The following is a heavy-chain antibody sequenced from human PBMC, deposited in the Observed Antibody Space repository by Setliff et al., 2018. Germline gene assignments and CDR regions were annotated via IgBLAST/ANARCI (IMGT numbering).Heavy chain of an antibody. CDR3: ARHKSNGSGSYPSLYMDV. J-gene: IGHJ6*03. Sequence: PSENMSLTCTVSGGSISISGYFWGLIRQPPGNGLEWVATIYYGGSTYSNPSLKSRLIISVDAPDNQFSVKLSSVTAADTAVYYCARHKSNGSGSYPSLYMDVWGKGIMVTVS. CDR1: GGSISISGYF. V-gene: IGHV4-39*01. CDR2: IYYGGST. D-gene: IGHD3-10*01.